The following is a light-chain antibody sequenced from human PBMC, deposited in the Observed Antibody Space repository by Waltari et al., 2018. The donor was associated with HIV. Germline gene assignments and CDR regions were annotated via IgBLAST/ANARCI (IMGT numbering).Light chain of an antibody. CDR1: QSVSSSY. CDR3: LQDYNYPRT. CDR2: GAS. Sequence: EIVLTQSPGTLSLSPGERATLSCRASQSVSSSYLAWYQQKPGQAPRLLIYGASSRATGIPDRFSGSGSGTDFTLTISSLQPEDFATYYCLQDYNYPRTFGQGTEVEIK. V-gene: IGKV3-20*01. J-gene: IGKJ1*01.